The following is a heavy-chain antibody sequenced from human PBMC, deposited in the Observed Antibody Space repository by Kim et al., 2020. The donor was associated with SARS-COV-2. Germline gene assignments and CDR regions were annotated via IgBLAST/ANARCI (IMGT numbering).Heavy chain of an antibody. D-gene: IGHD1-26*01. CDR2: INHSGST. Sequence: SETLSLTCVVYGGSFSGYYWSWIRQPPGKGLEWIGEINHSGSTNYNPSLKSRVTISIDTSKNQFSLKLSSVTAADTAVYYCVRLIVGATPAFDIWGQGT. V-gene: IGHV4-34*01. CDR3: VRLIVGATPAFDI. J-gene: IGHJ3*02. CDR1: GGSFSGYY.